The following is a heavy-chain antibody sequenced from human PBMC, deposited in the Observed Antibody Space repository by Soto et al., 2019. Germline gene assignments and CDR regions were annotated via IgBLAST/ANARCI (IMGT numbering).Heavy chain of an antibody. V-gene: IGHV4-61*01. CDR2: ISYSGST. CDR3: ARDIRGYSRAFDY. J-gene: IGHJ4*02. D-gene: IGHD5-18*01. CDR1: GDSVNSGSCY. Sequence: SETLSLTCTVSGDSVNSGSCYWTWVRQPPGKGLEWIGYISYSGSTNYNPSLHSRVTISIDTSKNQFSLKLTSVTAADTAFYFCARDIRGYSRAFDYWGQGTLVTVSS.